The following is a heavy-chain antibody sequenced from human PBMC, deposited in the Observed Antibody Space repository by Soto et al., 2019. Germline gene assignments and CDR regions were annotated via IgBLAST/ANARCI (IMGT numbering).Heavy chain of an antibody. CDR2: IMGSGGST. Sequence: GGSLRLSCASSGFTLSILAMSRVRPVPGKGLEWVSAIMGSGGSTYYADSVMGRFTISRDNSKNTLYLQINSLRAEDTAVYYCAKDLGIAVAGYYYYGMDVWGQGTTVTVSS. D-gene: IGHD6-19*01. J-gene: IGHJ6*02. CDR3: AKDLGIAVAGYYYYGMDV. V-gene: IGHV3-23*01. CDR1: GFTLSILA.